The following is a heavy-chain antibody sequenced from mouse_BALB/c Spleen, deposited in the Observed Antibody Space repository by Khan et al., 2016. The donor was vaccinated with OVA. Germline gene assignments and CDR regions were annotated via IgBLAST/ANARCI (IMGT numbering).Heavy chain of an antibody. Sequence: VRLQQSGPELVKPGASVKMSCKASGYTFTSYVMHWVKQKPGQGLEWIGYINPYNDGTKYNEKFKGKVTLTSDKSSSTAYMELSSLTSEDSAVYYCARPGNRYERILEYWGKGTTRTGSS. CDR2: INPYNDGT. D-gene: IGHD2-14*01. V-gene: IGHV1S136*01. J-gene: IGHJ2*01. CDR3: ARPGNRYERILEY. CDR1: GYTFTSYV.